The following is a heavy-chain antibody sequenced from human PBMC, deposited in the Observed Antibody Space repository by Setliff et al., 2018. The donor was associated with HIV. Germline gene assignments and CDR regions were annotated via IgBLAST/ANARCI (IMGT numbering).Heavy chain of an antibody. Sequence: GESLKISCRGLGLTFGDYSMTWVRQAPGKGLEWVGFIRSKRYGGTTEYAASVKGRFSISRDDSKGIAYLQMSSLKSEDTAAYYCTREVVTTSLGNYYYMDVWGKGTTVTVSS. CDR2: IRSKRYGGTT. CDR3: TREVVTTSLGNYYYMDV. D-gene: IGHD2-21*02. CDR1: GLTFGDYS. J-gene: IGHJ6*03. V-gene: IGHV3-49*04.